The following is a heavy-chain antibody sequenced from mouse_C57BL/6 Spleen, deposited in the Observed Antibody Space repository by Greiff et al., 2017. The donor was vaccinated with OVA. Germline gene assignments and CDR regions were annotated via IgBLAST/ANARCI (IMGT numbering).Heavy chain of an antibody. CDR2: IYPSDSET. CDR3: ARSDSSGFAY. CDR1: GYTFTSYW. Sequence: QVQLQQPGAELVRPGSSVKLSCKASGYTFTSYWMDWVKQRPGQGLEWIGNIYPSDSETHYNQKFKDKATLTVDKSSSTAYMQLSSLTSEDSAVYYCARSDSSGFAYWGQGTLVTVSA. J-gene: IGHJ3*01. V-gene: IGHV1-61*01. D-gene: IGHD3-2*02.